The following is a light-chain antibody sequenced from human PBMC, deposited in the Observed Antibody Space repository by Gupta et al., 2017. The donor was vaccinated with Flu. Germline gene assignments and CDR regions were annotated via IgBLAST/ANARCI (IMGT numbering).Light chain of an antibody. CDR1: SSNIGSYY. V-gene: IGLV1-47*01. CDR3: AAWDDSLSGLV. Sequence: RVTISCSGSSSNIGSYYVYWYQKVPGTAPKLLIYINNQRPSGVPDRIAGSKSGTSASLANSGLRSEDEGYYYCAAWDDSLSGLVFGGGTKLTVL. CDR2: INN. J-gene: IGLJ3*02.